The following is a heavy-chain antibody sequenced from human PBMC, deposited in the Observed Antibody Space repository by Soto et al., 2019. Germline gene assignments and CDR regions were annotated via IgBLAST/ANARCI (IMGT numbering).Heavy chain of an antibody. Sequence: VGSLRLSCAASGFTFSSYGMSWVRQAPGKGLEWVSTISGSGRSTFYADSVKGRFTISRDNSKNTVYLQMNSLRAEDTALYYCAKIYYYDLSGCGFFDYWGQGTRVTVSS. J-gene: IGHJ4*02. V-gene: IGHV3-23*01. CDR3: AKIYYYDLSGCGFFDY. D-gene: IGHD3-22*01. CDR1: GFTFSSYG. CDR2: ISGSGRST.